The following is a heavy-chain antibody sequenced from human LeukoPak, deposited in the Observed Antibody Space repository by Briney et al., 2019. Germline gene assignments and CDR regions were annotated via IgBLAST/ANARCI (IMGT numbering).Heavy chain of an antibody. J-gene: IGHJ4*02. CDR2: INAGNGNT. CDR3: ARGPDCGGDCHSSRPSLIGY. CDR1: GYTFTSYA. Sequence: ASVKVSCKASGYTFTSYAMHWVRQAPGQRLEWMGWINAGNGNTKYSQKFQGRVIITRDTSASTAYMELSSLRSEDTAVYYCARGPDCGGDCHSSRPSLIGYWGQGTLVTVSS. D-gene: IGHD2-21*02. V-gene: IGHV1-3*01.